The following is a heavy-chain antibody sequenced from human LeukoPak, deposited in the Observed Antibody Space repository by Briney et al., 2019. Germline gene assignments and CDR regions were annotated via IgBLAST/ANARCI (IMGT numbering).Heavy chain of an antibody. D-gene: IGHD4-17*01. Sequence: GGSLRLSCAASGFTFSSCSMNWVRQAPGKGLKWVSAISSDSSYIYYADSVRGRFTISRDNAKNSLYLQMNSLRAEDTAVYYCARIRDFGASYHYFYMDVWGKGTTVTVSS. CDR1: GFTFSSCS. J-gene: IGHJ6*03. CDR3: ARIRDFGASYHYFYMDV. V-gene: IGHV3-21*01. CDR2: ISSDSSYI.